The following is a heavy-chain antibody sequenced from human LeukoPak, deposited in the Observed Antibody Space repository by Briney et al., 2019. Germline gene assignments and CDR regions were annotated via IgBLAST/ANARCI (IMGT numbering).Heavy chain of an antibody. V-gene: IGHV4-4*09. D-gene: IGHD3-10*01. J-gene: IGHJ5*02. CDR3: ARSGLWFGESDNWFDP. Sequence: SETLSLTCTVSGGSISSYYWSWIRQPLGKGLEWVGYIYTSGSTNYNPSLKSRVTISVDTSKNQFSLKLSSVTAADTAVYYCARSGLWFGESDNWFDPWGQGTLVTVSS. CDR1: GGSISSYY. CDR2: IYTSGST.